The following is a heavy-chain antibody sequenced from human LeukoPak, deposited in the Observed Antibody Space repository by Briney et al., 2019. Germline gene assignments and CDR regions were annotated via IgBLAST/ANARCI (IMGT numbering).Heavy chain of an antibody. Sequence: PSETLSLTCTVSGGSISSYYWSWIRQPPGKGLEWIGYIYYSGSTNYNPSLKSRVTISVDTSKNQFSLKLSSVTAADTAVYYCARHIVSRNYVDYWGQGTLVTVSS. CDR2: IYYSGST. D-gene: IGHD2-21*01. V-gene: IGHV4-59*01. CDR1: GGSISSYY. CDR3: ARHIVSRNYVDY. J-gene: IGHJ4*02.